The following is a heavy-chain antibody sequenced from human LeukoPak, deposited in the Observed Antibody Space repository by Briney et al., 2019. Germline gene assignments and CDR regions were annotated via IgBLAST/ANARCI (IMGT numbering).Heavy chain of an antibody. V-gene: IGHV3-66*01. CDR1: GFTVSSNY. CDR2: IYSGGST. D-gene: IGHD6-13*01. CDR3: ARDATTAVGWVYMDV. J-gene: IGHJ6*03. Sequence: GGSLRLSCAASGFTVSSNYMSWVRQAPGKGLEWVSVIYSGGSTYYANSVKGRFTISRDNAKNSVYLQMNSLTAEDTGLYYCARDATTAVGWVYMDVWGKGTTVTISS.